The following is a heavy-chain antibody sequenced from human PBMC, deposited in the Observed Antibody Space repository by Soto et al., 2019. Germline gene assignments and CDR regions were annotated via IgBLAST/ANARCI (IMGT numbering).Heavy chain of an antibody. CDR1: GFTFSSYG. Sequence: QVQLVESGGGVVQPGRSLRLSCAASGFTFSSYGRHWVRQAPGKGLEWVAVIWYDGSNKYYADSVKGRFTISRDNSKNTLYLQMNSLRAEDTAVYYCARGENGGRGFDYWGQGTLVTVSS. V-gene: IGHV3-33*01. CDR3: ARGENGGRGFDY. CDR2: IWYDGSNK. J-gene: IGHJ4*02. D-gene: IGHD2-8*01.